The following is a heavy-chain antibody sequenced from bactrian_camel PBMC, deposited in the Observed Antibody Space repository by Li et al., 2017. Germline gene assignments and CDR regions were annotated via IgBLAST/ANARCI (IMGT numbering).Heavy chain of an antibody. Sequence: HVQLVESGGGSVQAGGSLRLSCAASGYSYRFNCLGWFRQAPGKEREGVAAIDRDGNTGYADSVKGRFTISKDNAKNTLYLQMDRLKPEDTAMYYCAADDGERIRDCATVEEEDWDWYQGTQVTVS. J-gene: IGHJ4*01. CDR2: IDRDGNT. CDR1: GYSYRFNC. D-gene: IGHD1*01. V-gene: IGHV3S53*01. CDR3: AADDGERIRDCATVEEEDWD.